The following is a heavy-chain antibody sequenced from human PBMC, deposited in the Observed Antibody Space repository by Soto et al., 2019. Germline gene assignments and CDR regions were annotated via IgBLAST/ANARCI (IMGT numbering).Heavy chain of an antibody. CDR1: GFTFSTYA. CDR3: AQGSSRPHDS. D-gene: IGHD1-26*01. Sequence: EVQLLESGGGLVQPGGSLRLSCAASGFTFSTYAMSWVRQAPGKGLEWVSAISGSGDTTYYANSVKGRFTISRDNSQNTLDLQMHSQGAEYTAVYYCAQGSSRPHDSWGQGTLVTVSS. V-gene: IGHV3-23*01. J-gene: IGHJ4*02. CDR2: ISGSGDTT.